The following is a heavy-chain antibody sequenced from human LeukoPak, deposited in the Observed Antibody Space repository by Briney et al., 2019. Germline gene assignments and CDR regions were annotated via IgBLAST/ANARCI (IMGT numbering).Heavy chain of an antibody. CDR3: ASVEPDY. CDR1: GFTFSSYW. CDR2: INTDGSNT. Sequence: GGSLRLSCAASGFTFSSYWMHWVRQAPGKGLVWVSRINTDGSNTNYADSVKGRFTISRDNTKNTVYLQMNSLRAEDTAVYYCASVEPDYRGQGTLVTVSA. V-gene: IGHV3-74*01. J-gene: IGHJ4*02. D-gene: IGHD1-14*01.